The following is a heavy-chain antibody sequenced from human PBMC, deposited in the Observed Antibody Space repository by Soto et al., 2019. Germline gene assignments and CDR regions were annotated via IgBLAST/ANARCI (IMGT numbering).Heavy chain of an antibody. D-gene: IGHD2-8*02. CDR3: TGEVASGY. J-gene: IGHJ4*02. CDR1: GFTVSTYG. V-gene: IGHV3-30*03. Sequence: QVLLVESGGGVVQPGRSLRLSCAVSGFTVSTYGMHWVRQAPGKGLEWVAVISRDGGTKYYADSVKGRFTISRDNSRNTLFLEMNSLRGDDMAVYYCTGEVASGYWGQGTLFTVSS. CDR2: ISRDGGTK.